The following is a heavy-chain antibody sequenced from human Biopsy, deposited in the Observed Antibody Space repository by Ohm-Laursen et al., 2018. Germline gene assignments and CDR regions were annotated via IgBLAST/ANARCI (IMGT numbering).Heavy chain of an antibody. CDR3: ARDSGILNYGNFKYYHYYGMDV. Sequence: PSETLSLTCTVSGDSVTKYYWSWIRQPPGKGLEWIGHIYYSVMTNYNPSLQSRVSISVDTSRNQVSLTLSSVTAADTAVYYCARDSGILNYGNFKYYHYYGMDVWGQGIKVTVSS. D-gene: IGHD4-11*01. CDR2: IYYSVMT. CDR1: GDSVTKYY. V-gene: IGHV4-59*02. J-gene: IGHJ6*02.